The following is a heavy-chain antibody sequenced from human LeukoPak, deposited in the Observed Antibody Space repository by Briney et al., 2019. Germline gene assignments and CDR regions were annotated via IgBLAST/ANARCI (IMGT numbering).Heavy chain of an antibody. CDR2: IYYDGNNE. CDR1: GFSFSNYA. D-gene: IGHD1-7*01. Sequence: GRSLRLSCAASGFSFSNYAMHWVRQAPGKGLEWVAVIYYDGNNEYYADSVKGRFTISRDNSKNTLYLQMNSLRAEDTAVYYCARETTGYLNYWGQGTLVSVSS. CDR3: ARETTGYLNY. J-gene: IGHJ4*02. V-gene: IGHV3-30*12.